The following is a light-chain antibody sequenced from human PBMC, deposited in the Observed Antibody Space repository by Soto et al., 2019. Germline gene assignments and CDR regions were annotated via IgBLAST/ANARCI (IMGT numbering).Light chain of an antibody. Sequence: VVMTQSPATLSVSPGEEAILXCRASQSHNRTLFWHPQNPGRDPRLLIXGAYTRATGIPARFSGSGSGTEFTLTISSLQSEDFAVYYWQQYNNWPPLSFGQGTRWRL. CDR2: GAY. J-gene: IGKJ5*01. CDR1: QSHNRT. V-gene: IGKV3-15*01. CDR3: QQYNNWPPLS.